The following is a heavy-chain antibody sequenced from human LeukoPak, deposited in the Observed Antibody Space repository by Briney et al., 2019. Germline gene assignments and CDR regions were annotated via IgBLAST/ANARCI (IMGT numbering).Heavy chain of an antibody. J-gene: IGHJ4*02. CDR3: ARDVEYYYFDY. CDR1: GFTFSSYR. CDR2: ISSSSSYI. Sequence: GGSLRLSCAASGFTFSSYRMNWVRQAPGKGLEWVSSISSSSSYIYYADSVKGRFTLSRDNARNSLYLQMNSLRAEDTAVYYCARDVEYYYFDYWGQGTLVTVSP. D-gene: IGHD2/OR15-2a*01. V-gene: IGHV3-21*03.